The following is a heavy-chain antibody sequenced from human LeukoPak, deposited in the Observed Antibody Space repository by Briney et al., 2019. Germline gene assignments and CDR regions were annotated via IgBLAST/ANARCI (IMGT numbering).Heavy chain of an antibody. CDR2: INHSGST. CDR1: GGSFSDYY. V-gene: IGHV4-34*01. J-gene: IGHJ5*02. D-gene: IGHD3-10*01. Sequence: SETLSLTCAVYGGSFSDYYWNWIRQPPGKGLEWIGEINHSGSTYYNPSLKSRVTMSVDRSKNQFSLKLSSVTAADTAVYYCARHGIYYGLGSSYGLPNWFDPWGQGTLVTVSS. CDR3: ARHGIYYGLGSSYGLPNWFDP.